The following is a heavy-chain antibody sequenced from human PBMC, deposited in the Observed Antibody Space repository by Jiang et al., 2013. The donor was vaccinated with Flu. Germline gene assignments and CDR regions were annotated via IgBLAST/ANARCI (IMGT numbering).Heavy chain of an antibody. CDR1: GYTFTSYG. J-gene: IGHJ4*02. Sequence: KPGASVKVSCKASGYTFTSYGISWVRQAPGQGLEWMGWISAYNHNTKYAQKLQGRVTMTTDTSTSTSYMELRSLRSDDTAVYYCARDLGDLGAVGGIFFGYWGLGTLVTVSS. CDR3: ARDLGDLGAVGGIFFGY. V-gene: IGHV1-18*01. D-gene: IGHD6-13*01. CDR2: ISAYNHNT.